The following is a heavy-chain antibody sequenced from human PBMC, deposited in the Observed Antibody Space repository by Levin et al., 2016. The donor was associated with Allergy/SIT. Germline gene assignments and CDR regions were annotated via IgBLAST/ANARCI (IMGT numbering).Heavy chain of an antibody. Sequence: WIRQPPGKGLEWIGEINHSGSTNYNPSLKSRVTISVDTSKNQFSLKLSSVTAADTAVYYCARGRVVVPAYLGEGYYYYYGMDVWGQGTTVTVSS. CDR2: INHSGST. CDR3: ARGRVVVPAYLGEGYYYYYGMDV. D-gene: IGHD2-2*01. V-gene: IGHV4-34*01. J-gene: IGHJ6*02.